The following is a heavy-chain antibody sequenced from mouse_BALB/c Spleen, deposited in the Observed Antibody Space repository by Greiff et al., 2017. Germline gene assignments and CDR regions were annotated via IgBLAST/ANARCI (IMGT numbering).Heavy chain of an antibody. D-gene: IGHD2-3*01. Sequence: QVQLQQSGPGLVQPSQSLSITCIVSGFSLTSYGVHWVRQSPGKGLEWLGVIWSGGSTDYNAAFISRLSISKDNSKSQVFFKMNSLRANDTAIYYCARARWLLRGGYAMDYWGQGTSVTVSS. CDR2: IWSGGST. CDR1: GFSLTSYG. J-gene: IGHJ4*01. V-gene: IGHV2-2*02. CDR3: ARARWLLRGGYAMDY.